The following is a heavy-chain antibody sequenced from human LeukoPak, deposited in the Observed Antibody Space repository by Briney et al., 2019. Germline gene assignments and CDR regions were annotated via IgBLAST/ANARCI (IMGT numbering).Heavy chain of an antibody. CDR3: AKTLYIAAAPGGFDY. CDR2: TNPVTAGP. V-gene: IGHV1-2*02. J-gene: IGHJ4*02. Sequence: ASVKVSCKASGFAFSDSDNHIHWVRQAPGQGLEWMGWTNPVTAGPNYAQKFQGRVTMTRDTSTGTAYMELSRLRSDDTAVYYCAKTLYIAAAPGGFDYWGQGTLVAVSS. CDR1: GFAFSDSDNH. D-gene: IGHD6-13*01.